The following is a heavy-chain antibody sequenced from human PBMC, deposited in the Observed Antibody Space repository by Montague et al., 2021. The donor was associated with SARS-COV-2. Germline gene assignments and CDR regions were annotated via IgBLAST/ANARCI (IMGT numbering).Heavy chain of an antibody. V-gene: IGHV4-39*01. CDR1: GDSISSSSYY. CDR2: INNRGNT. Sequence: SETLSLTCTVSGDSISSSSYYWGWIRQPPGKGLEWIGSINNRGNTYNNPSLRSRVSISVDTSMNQFSLNVRSVTAADTGLFYCVRVTHPRSAWPYYMDVWGKGTTVTV. CDR3: VRVTHPRSAWPYYMDV. J-gene: IGHJ6*03. D-gene: IGHD4-11*01.